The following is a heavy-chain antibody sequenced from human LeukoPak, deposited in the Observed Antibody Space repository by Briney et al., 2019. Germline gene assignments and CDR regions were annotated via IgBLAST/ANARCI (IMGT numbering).Heavy chain of an antibody. CDR2: IIPILDIA. V-gene: IGHV1-69*04. Sequence: SVKVSCKASGGSFSSYAISWVRQAPGQGLEWMGRIIPILDIANYAQKFQGRVTITADKSTSTAYMELSSLRSEDTAVYYCARDLTGDYDSSGGFAFDIWGQGTMVTVSS. CDR3: ARDLTGDYDSSGGFAFDI. D-gene: IGHD3-22*01. CDR1: GGSFSSYA. J-gene: IGHJ3*02.